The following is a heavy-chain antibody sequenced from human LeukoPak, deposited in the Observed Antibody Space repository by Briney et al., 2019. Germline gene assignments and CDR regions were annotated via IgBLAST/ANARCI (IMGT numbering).Heavy chain of an antibody. D-gene: IGHD1-26*01. J-gene: IGHJ3*02. V-gene: IGHV1-69*13. CDR2: IIPIFGTA. CDR1: GGTLSSYV. CDR3: SRGVSGELSFDAFDI. Sequence: SVKVSCKASGGTLSSYVFRWVRQAPGQRVEWMGQIIPIFGTAKYAQTFQGRATITADESTSTAYMELSSLRSEDTAVYYCSRGVSGELSFDAFDIWGQGTMVTVSS.